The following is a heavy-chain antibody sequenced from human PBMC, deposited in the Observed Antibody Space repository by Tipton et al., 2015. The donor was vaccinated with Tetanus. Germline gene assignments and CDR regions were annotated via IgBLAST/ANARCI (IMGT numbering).Heavy chain of an antibody. J-gene: IGHJ4*02. CDR3: ARANFESSKKGPFDS. D-gene: IGHD5-24*01. V-gene: IGHV4-39*07. Sequence: TLSLTCSLSGGSLSSGTVYWDWIRQRPGKGLEWIGNIYYNGNTLQNPSLEGRVTLSVDKSKNQFSLRLASVTAADTALYFCARANFESSKKGPFDSWGQGTLVIVS. CDR2: IYYNGNT. CDR1: GGSLSSGTVY.